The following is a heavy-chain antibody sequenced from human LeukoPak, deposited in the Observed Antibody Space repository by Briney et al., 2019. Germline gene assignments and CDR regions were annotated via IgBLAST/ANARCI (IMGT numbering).Heavy chain of an antibody. D-gene: IGHD6-13*01. J-gene: IGHJ4*02. CDR3: AKDLGRAAAGYYFDY. CDR1: GFTVSSNY. CDR2: IYSGGST. Sequence: GGSLRLSCAASGFTVSSNYMSWVRQAPGKGLEWVSVIYSGGSTYYADSVKGRFTISRDNSKNTLYLQMNSLRAEDTAVYYCAKDLGRAAAGYYFDYWGQGTLVTVSS. V-gene: IGHV3-53*01.